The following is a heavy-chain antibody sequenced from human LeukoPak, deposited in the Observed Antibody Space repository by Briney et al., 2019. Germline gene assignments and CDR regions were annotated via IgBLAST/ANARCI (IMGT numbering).Heavy chain of an antibody. CDR3: ARADYVWGSYRLRYYGMDV. CDR1: GGSFSGYY. CDR2: INHSGST. Sequence: KPSETLSLTCAVYGGSFSGYYWSWIRQPPGKGLEWIGEINHSGSTNYNPSLKSRVTISVDTSKNQFSLKLSSVTAADTAVYYCARADYVWGSYRLRYYGMDVWGQGTTVTVSS. V-gene: IGHV4-34*01. D-gene: IGHD3-16*02. J-gene: IGHJ6*02.